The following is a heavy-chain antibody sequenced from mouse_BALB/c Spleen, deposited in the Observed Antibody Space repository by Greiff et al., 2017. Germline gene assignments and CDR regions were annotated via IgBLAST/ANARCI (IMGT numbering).Heavy chain of an antibody. Sequence: QVQLQQPGAELVKPGASVKLSCKASGYTFTSYYMYWVKQRPGQGLEWIGGINPSNGGTNFNEKFKSKATLTVDKSSSTAYMQLSSLTSEDSAVYYCTRGGNYESYAMDYWGQGTSVTVSS. D-gene: IGHD2-1*01. CDR3: TRGGNYESYAMDY. CDR1: GYTFTSYY. V-gene: IGHV1S81*02. CDR2: INPSNGGT. J-gene: IGHJ4*01.